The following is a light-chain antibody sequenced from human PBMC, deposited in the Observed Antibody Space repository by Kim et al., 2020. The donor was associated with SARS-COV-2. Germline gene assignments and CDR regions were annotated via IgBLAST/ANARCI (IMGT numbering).Light chain of an antibody. CDR1: KLGDKY. V-gene: IGLV3-1*01. Sequence: SYELTQPPSLFVSPGQTASITCSGDKLGDKYACWYQQKPGQSPVLVVYQNNKRPSGIPERFSGANSGNTATLTISGAQPMDEADYYCQAWDSSPVVFG. J-gene: IGLJ2*01. CDR2: QNN. CDR3: QAWDSSPVV.